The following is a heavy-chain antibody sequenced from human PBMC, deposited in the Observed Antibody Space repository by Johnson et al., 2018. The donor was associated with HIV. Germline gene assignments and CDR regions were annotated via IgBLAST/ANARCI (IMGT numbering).Heavy chain of an antibody. CDR2: ISYDGSNK. Sequence: QEQLVESGGGVVQPGRSLRLSCAASGFTFSSYAMHWVRQAPGKGLEWVAVISYDGSNKYYADSVKGRFTISRDNSKNTLYLQMNSLRAEDTAVYYCATLSLIAAPDPFDIWGQGTMVTVSS. V-gene: IGHV3-30-3*01. CDR1: GFTFSSYA. D-gene: IGHD6-6*01. J-gene: IGHJ3*02. CDR3: ATLSLIAAPDPFDI.